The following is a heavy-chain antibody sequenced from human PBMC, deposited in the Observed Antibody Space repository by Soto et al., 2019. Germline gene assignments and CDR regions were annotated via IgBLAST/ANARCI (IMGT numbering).Heavy chain of an antibody. CDR2: IIPMFGST. J-gene: IGHJ4*01. D-gene: IGHD5-12*01. CDR3: ATPSGLLGQYSALPDY. Sequence: ASVKVSCKASGGTFSHSTVAWVRQAPGHRPEWMGMIIPMFGSTNSAQKFRDRVTFSADTYTNTAYMELSSLRSEDTAVYYCATPSGLLGQYSALPDYWGQGTLVTVSS. V-gene: IGHV1-69*08. CDR1: GGTFSHST.